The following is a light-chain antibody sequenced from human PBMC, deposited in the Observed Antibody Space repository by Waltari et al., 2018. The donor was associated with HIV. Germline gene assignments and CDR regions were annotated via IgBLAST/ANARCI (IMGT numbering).Light chain of an antibody. V-gene: IGKV1-5*03. CDR3: QHYYSYPDT. J-gene: IGKJ5*01. CDR2: KTS. CDR1: QSITNW. Sequence: DIQMTQSPSTLSASVGDRVTITCRASQSITNWLAWYQQKPGKAPKLLISKTSSLESGVPSRFSGSGSGTEFTLTIIGLQPDDFATYYCQHYYSYPDTFGQGTRLEIK.